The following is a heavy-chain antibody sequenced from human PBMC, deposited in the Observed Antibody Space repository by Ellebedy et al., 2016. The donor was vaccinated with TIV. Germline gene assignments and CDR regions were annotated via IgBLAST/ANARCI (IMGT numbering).Heavy chain of an antibody. V-gene: IGHV4-34*01. J-gene: IGHJ4*02. CDR1: GGSFSGYY. CDR2: LSLSGSP. D-gene: IGHD3-9*01. CDR3: ATAVRDDWSLSL. Sequence: MPSETLSLTCAVYGGSFSGYYWSWIRQTPGKGLEWIGELSLSGSPNYNPSLRGRVTMSLDTSKNHFSLNLTSVTAADTAVYYCATAVRDDWSLSLWGQGTQVTVSS.